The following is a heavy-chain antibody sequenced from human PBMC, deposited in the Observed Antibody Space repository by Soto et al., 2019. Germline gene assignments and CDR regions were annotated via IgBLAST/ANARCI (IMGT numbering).Heavy chain of an antibody. D-gene: IGHD3-3*01. J-gene: IGHJ5*02. CDR3: ARVDYDFWSGYKHGVFDP. V-gene: IGHV4-59*01. CDR1: GGSISSYY. CDR2: IYYSGST. Sequence: SETLSLTCTVSGGSISSYYWSWIRQPPGKGLEWIGYIYYSGSTNYNPSLKSRVTISVDTSKNQFSLKLSSVTAADTAVYYCARVDYDFWSGYKHGVFDPWGQGTLVTVSS.